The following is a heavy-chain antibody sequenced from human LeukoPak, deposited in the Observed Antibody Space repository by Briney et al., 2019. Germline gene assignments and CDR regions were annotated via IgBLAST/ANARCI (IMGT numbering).Heavy chain of an antibody. CDR1: GFTFSGYA. D-gene: IGHD1-26*01. Sequence: PGGSLRLSCAASGFTFSGYAMHWVRQAPGKGLEWVAVISHDGSNEYYADSEKGRFTISRDYSKNTLFLQMNSLRAEDTGVYYCARGPLVGATLDYWGQGTLVTVSS. CDR3: ARGPLVGATLDY. J-gene: IGHJ4*02. V-gene: IGHV3-30-3*01. CDR2: ISHDGSNE.